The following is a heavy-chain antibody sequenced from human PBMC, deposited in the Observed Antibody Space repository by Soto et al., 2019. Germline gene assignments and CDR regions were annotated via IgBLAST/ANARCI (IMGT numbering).Heavy chain of an antibody. D-gene: IGHD6-13*01. CDR2: IYYSGST. Sequence: SETLSLTCTVSGGSISSYYWSWIRQPPGKGLEWIGYIYYSGSTNYNPSLKSRVTISVDTSKNQFSLKLSSVTTADTAVYYCARGKEEMLVRVWHFDRWGRGTLVT. CDR1: GGSISSYY. CDR3: ARGKEEMLVRVWHFDR. J-gene: IGHJ2*01. V-gene: IGHV4-59*01.